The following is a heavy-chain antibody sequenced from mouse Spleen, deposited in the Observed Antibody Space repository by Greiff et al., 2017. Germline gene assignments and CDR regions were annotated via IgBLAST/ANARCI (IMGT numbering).Heavy chain of an antibody. Sequence: VQLKESGPELVKPGASVKIPCKASGYTFTDYNMDWVKQSHGKSLEWIGDINPNNGGTIYNQKFKGKATLTVDKSSSTAYMELRSLTSEDTAVYYCARKTVEGLWYFDVWGTGTTVTVSS. CDR3: ARKTVEGLWYFDV. J-gene: IGHJ1*03. D-gene: IGHD1-1*01. CDR1: GYTFTDYN. CDR2: INPNNGGT. V-gene: IGHV1-18*01.